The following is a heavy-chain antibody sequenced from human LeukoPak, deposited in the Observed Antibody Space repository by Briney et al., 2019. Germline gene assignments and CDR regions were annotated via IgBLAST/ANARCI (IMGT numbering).Heavy chain of an antibody. CDR3: VGGGVYGDGGS. CDR1: GFTFSSYA. CDR2: ISSNGGST. J-gene: IGHJ5*02. Sequence: GGSLRLSCAASGFTFSSYAMHWVRQAPGKGLEYVSAISSNGGSTYYANSVKGRFTISRDNSRNTLYLQMGSLRAEDTAVYYCVGGGVYGDGGSWGQGTLVTVSS. D-gene: IGHD4-17*01. V-gene: IGHV3-64*01.